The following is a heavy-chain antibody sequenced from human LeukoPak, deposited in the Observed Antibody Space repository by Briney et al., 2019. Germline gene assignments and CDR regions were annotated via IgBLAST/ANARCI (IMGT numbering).Heavy chain of an antibody. V-gene: IGHV4-59*01. D-gene: IGHD3-16*01. CDR1: GGFISTFY. CDR2: VYYSGST. CDR3: ARLHPFEGAFDY. Sequence: SETLSLTCTVSGGFISTFYWSWIRQPPGKGLEWIGYVYYSGSTNYSPSLKSRVTISVDTPKNQFSLKLSSVTAADTAVYYCARLHPFEGAFDYWGQGTLVTVSS. J-gene: IGHJ4*02.